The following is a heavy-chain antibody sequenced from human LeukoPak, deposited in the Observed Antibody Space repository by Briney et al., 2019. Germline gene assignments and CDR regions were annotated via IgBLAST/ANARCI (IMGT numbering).Heavy chain of an antibody. Sequence: GGSLRLSCAASGFTFSSYWMSWVRQAPGKGLEWVANIKQDGSEKYYVDSVKGRFTISRDNAKYSLYLQMNSLRAEDTAVYYCARDWDYDFWSGYYFDYWGQGTLVTVSS. CDR2: IKQDGSEK. D-gene: IGHD3-3*01. CDR1: GFTFSSYW. V-gene: IGHV3-7*01. J-gene: IGHJ4*02. CDR3: ARDWDYDFWSGYYFDY.